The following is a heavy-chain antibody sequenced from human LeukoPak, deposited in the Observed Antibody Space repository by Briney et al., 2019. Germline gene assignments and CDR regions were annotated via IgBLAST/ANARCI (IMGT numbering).Heavy chain of an antibody. CDR2: ISGYNGDT. V-gene: IGHV1-18*01. CDR1: GFTFTTFD. CDR3: ARVTMIVLSMNPPDNWFDP. D-gene: IGHD3-22*01. J-gene: IGHJ5*02. Sequence: ASVKVSCKASGFTFTTFDFTWVRQAPGQGLEWIGWISGYNGDTNYAQNFQGRVTMTTDTSTGTAYMELTSLRSDDTAIYYCARVTMIVLSMNPPDNWFDPWGQGTLVTVSS.